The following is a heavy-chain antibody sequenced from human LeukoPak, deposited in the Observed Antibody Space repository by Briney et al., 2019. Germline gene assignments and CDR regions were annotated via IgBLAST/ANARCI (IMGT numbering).Heavy chain of an antibody. Sequence: GGSLRLSCAASGFTFSDYYMSGIRQAPGKGLEWVSYISSSGSTIYYADSVKGRFTISRDNAKNSLYLQMNSLRAEDTAVYYCARVRITMVRGVIKHLDYWGQGTLVTVSS. J-gene: IGHJ4*02. CDR3: ARVRITMVRGVIKHLDY. CDR2: ISSSGSTI. CDR1: GFTFSDYY. V-gene: IGHV3-11*01. D-gene: IGHD3-10*01.